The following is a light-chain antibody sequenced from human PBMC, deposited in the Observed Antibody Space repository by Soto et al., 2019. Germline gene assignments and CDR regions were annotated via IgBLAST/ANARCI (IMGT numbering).Light chain of an antibody. CDR1: QDIRND. CDR3: LQDYNYPWT. CDR2: AAS. Sequence: AIQMTQSPSSLSASVGDRVTINCRASQDIRNDLGWYQEKVGQAPKLLIYAASNLQSGVPSRFSGSGSGKEFTLTISSLLPEDVATYYCLQDYNYPWTFVQGTKVEI. V-gene: IGKV1-6*01. J-gene: IGKJ1*01.